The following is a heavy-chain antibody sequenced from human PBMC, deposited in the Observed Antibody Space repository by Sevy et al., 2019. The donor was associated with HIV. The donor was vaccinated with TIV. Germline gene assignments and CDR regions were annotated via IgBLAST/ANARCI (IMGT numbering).Heavy chain of an antibody. CDR3: ACDRGGDIVVVPADY. CDR1: GFTFSSYS. CDR2: ISSSSSYI. Sequence: GGSLRLSCAASGFTFSSYSMNWVRQAPGKGLEWVSSISSSSSYIYYADSVKGRFTISRNNAKNSLYLQMNSLRAEDTAVDSCACDRGGDIVVVPADYWGQGTLVTVSS. J-gene: IGHJ4*02. V-gene: IGHV3-21*01. D-gene: IGHD2-2*01.